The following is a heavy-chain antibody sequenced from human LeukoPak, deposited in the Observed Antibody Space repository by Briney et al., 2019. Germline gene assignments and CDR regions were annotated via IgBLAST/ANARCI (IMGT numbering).Heavy chain of an antibody. J-gene: IGHJ5*02. CDR3: ARHDYDLLTGYTINWFDP. CDR2: IFYRGTT. CDR1: GGSISSGTHY. Sequence: PSETLSLTCTVSGGSISSGTHYWGWVRQPPGKGLEWIGSIFYRGTTFYSPSLKSRVTVSIDPSKNQFSLKLNSVTAADTAVYYCARHDYDLLTGYTINWFDPWGQGTLVTVSS. D-gene: IGHD3-9*01. V-gene: IGHV4-39*01.